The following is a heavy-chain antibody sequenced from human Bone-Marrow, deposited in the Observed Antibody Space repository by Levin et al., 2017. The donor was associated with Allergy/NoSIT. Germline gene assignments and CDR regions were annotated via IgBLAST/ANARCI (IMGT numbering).Heavy chain of an antibody. J-gene: IGHJ6*02. D-gene: IGHD1-7*01. CDR2: IYYGGST. Sequence: NPSETLSLTCTVSGHSISSGYYWAWIRQTPGKVLEWIGSIYYGGSTYYHPSLKSRVTISVATSKSQFSLKLSSVTAADTAVYYCARVELKYSFYGMDVWGQGTAVTVSS. CDR3: ARVELKYSFYGMDV. CDR1: GHSISSGYY. V-gene: IGHV4-38-2*02.